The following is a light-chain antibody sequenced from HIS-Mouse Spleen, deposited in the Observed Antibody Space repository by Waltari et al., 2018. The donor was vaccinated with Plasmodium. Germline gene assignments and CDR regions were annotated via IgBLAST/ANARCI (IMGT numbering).Light chain of an antibody. Sequence: SYELTQPPSVSVSPGQTARITCSGDALPKKYAYWYQQKSGQAPVLVIYEDSKRPAGIPVGFAGSSAWTMATLTISRAQVEDEADYYCYSTDSSGNHRVFGGGTKLTVL. J-gene: IGLJ3*02. V-gene: IGLV3-10*01. CDR2: EDS. CDR1: ALPKKY. CDR3: YSTDSSGNHRV.